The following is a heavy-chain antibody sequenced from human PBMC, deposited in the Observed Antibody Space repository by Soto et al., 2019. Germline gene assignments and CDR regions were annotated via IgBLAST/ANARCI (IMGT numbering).Heavy chain of an antibody. V-gene: IGHV3-23*01. CDR1: GFIINRDA. CDR3: AKDKPGPTAFYY. Sequence: GGSLRLSCAASGFIINRDALSWVRQAPGKGLEWVAAINDRGDTTHYADSVKGRFTISRDTSKNTLYLQMNTLRAEDTAVYYCAKDKPGPTAFYYWGRGTLVNVSS. D-gene: IGHD1-1*01. CDR2: INDRGDTT. J-gene: IGHJ4*02.